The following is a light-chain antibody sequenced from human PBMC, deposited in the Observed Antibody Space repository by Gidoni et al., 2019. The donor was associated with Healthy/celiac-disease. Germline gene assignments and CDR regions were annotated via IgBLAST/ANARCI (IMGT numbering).Light chain of an antibody. Sequence: QSALTQPASVPGSPGPSITISCTGTSSDVGGYNYVSWYQQHPGKAPKLMIYEVSNRPSGVSNRFSGSKSGNTASLTISGLQAEDEADYYCSSYTSSSTLGVFGTGTKVTVL. J-gene: IGLJ1*01. CDR2: EVS. V-gene: IGLV2-14*01. CDR1: SSDVGGYNY. CDR3: SSYTSSSTLGV.